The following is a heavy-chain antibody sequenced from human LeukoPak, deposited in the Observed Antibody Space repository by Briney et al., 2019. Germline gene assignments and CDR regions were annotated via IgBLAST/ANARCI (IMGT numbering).Heavy chain of an antibody. CDR2: ISSSSSYI. CDR3: ASRDFWSGYAFDY. CDR1: GFTFSSYS. Sequence: GGSLRLSCAASGFTFSSYSMNWVRQAPGKGLEWVSSISSSSSYIYYADSVKGRFTISRDNAKNSLYLQMNSLRAEDTAVYYCASRDFWSGYAFDYRGQGTLVTVSS. J-gene: IGHJ4*02. D-gene: IGHD3-3*01. V-gene: IGHV3-21*01.